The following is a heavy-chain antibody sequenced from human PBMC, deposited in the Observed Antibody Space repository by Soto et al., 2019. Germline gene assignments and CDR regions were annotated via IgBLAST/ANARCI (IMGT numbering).Heavy chain of an antibody. V-gene: IGHV3-13*05. CDR3: ARGSKTGTTVDFDY. D-gene: IGHD1-7*01. Sequence: GSLSLSCAASGFTFSSYDMHWVRQFTGKGLEWVSAIGTAGDPYYPGSVKGRFTISRENAKNSLYLQMNILRAGDTAVYYCARGSKTGTTVDFDYWGQGTLVTVSS. CDR1: GFTFSSYD. J-gene: IGHJ4*02. CDR2: IGTAGDP.